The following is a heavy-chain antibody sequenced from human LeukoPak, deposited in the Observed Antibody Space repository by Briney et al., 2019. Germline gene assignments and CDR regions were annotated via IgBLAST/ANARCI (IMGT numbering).Heavy chain of an antibody. CDR2: IYHSGST. Sequence: PSGTLSLTCAVSGGSISSSNWWSWVRQPPGKGLEWIGEIYHSGSTNYNPSLKSRVTISVDKSKNQFSLKLSSVTAADTAVYYCAREGGASGEYFQHWGQGTLVTVSS. V-gene: IGHV4-4*02. J-gene: IGHJ1*01. D-gene: IGHD2-21*01. CDR1: GGSISSSNW. CDR3: AREGGASGEYFQH.